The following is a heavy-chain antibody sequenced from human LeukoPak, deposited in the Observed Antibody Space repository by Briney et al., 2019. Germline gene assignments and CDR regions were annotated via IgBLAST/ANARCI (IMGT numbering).Heavy chain of an antibody. J-gene: IGHJ4*02. Sequence: GGSLRLSCAASGFTFSGYGMSWVRQAPGKGLEWVSAISGSGGSTYYADSVKGRFTISRDNSKNTLYLQMNSLRAEDTAVYYCAKRGGMYPAHYFDYWGQGTLVTVSS. CDR3: AKRGGMYPAHYFDY. D-gene: IGHD3-16*01. V-gene: IGHV3-23*01. CDR2: ISGSGGST. CDR1: GFTFSGYG.